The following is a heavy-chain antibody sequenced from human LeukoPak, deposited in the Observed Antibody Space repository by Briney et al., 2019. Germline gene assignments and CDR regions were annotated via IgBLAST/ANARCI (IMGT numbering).Heavy chain of an antibody. Sequence: SETLSLTCSVSGGSISSGTYYWSWIRQPPGKGLEWIGYIYYSGSTNYNPSLKSRVTISVDTSKNQFSLKLSSVTAADTAVYYCARENTAMAAVWFDPWGQGTLVTVSS. J-gene: IGHJ5*02. V-gene: IGHV4-61*01. D-gene: IGHD5-18*01. CDR3: ARENTAMAAVWFDP. CDR2: IYYSGST. CDR1: GGSISSGTYY.